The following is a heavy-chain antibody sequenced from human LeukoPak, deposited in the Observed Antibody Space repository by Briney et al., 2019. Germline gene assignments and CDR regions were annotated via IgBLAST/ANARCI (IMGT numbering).Heavy chain of an antibody. CDR3: ARETIAAAGKAFDP. CDR1: GSTVSSNY. CDR2: ISSSGSYI. D-gene: IGHD6-13*01. J-gene: IGHJ5*02. Sequence: GGSLRLSCAASGSTVSSNYMSWVRQAPGKGLEWVSSISSSGSYIYYADSVKGRFTISRDNAKNSLYLQMNSLRAEDTAVYYCARETIAAAGKAFDPWGQGTLVTVSS. V-gene: IGHV3-21*01.